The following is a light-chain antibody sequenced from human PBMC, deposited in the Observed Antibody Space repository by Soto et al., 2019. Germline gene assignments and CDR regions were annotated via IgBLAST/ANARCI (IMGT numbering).Light chain of an antibody. CDR1: QSVLYSSNNKNY. CDR2: WAS. V-gene: IGKV4-1*01. CDR3: QQYYSTPWT. J-gene: IGKJ1*01. Sequence: DVVMTQSPDSLAVSLGERATINCKSSQSVLYSSNNKNYLAWYQQKPGQPPKLLIYWASTRESGVPDRFSGSGSGTYVTLTSTSLQAEDVAVYYCQQYYSTPWTFGQGTKVEIK.